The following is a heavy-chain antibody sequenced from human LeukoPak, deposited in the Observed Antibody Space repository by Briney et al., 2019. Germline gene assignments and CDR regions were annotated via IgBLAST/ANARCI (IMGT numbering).Heavy chain of an antibody. D-gene: IGHD3-9*01. CDR1: GYSFTSYW. CDR3: ARQVQDVRYFDWDYYYYYMDV. CDR2: IYPGDSDT. Sequence: GESLKISCKGSGYSFTSYWIGWVRQMPGKGLEWMGIIYPGDSDTRYSPSFQGQVTISADKSISTAYLQWSGLKASDTAMYYCARQVQDVRYFDWDYYYYYMDVWGKGTTVTISS. J-gene: IGHJ6*03. V-gene: IGHV5-51*01.